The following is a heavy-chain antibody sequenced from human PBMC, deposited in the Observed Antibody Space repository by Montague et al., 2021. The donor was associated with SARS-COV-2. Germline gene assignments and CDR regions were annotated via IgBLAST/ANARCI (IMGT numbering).Heavy chain of an antibody. D-gene: IGHD3-10*01. CDR1: SGSIISSGYY. Sequence: SETLSLTCSVSSGSIISSGYYWGWIRQPPGKELEWIGNIYYSGTTYYNPSLQSQGTISVDTSKNHLSLRLSSATAADTAVYFCARGMIRGVTTPFDYWGQGSQVTVSS. J-gene: IGHJ4*02. CDR2: IYYSGTT. V-gene: IGHV4-39*02. CDR3: ARGMIRGVTTPFDY.